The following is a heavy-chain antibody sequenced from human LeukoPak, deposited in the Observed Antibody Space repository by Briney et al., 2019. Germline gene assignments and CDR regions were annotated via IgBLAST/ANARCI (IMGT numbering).Heavy chain of an antibody. CDR3: VRDGDTSGYTN. Sequence: GGSLRLSCAASGFTFSSYAMSWVRQAPGKGLEWVANIKQDGSEKYYVDSAKGRFTISRDNAKNSLYLQMNSLRAEDTAVYSCVRDGDTSGYTNWGQGTLVTVSS. J-gene: IGHJ4*02. CDR1: GFTFSSYA. V-gene: IGHV3-7*01. D-gene: IGHD3-22*01. CDR2: IKQDGSEK.